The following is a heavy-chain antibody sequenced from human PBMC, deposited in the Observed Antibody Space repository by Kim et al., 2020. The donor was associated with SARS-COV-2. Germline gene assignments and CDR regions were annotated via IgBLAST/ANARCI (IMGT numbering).Heavy chain of an antibody. Sequence: SETLSLTCTVSGGSISSGSYYWSWIRQPAGKGLEWIGRIYTSGSTNYNPSLKSRVTISVDTSKNQFSLKLSSVTAADTAVYYCARGYGQVWFDPWGQGTLVTVSS. D-gene: IGHD1-20*01. CDR3: ARGYGQVWFDP. V-gene: IGHV4-61*02. CDR1: GGSISSGSYY. J-gene: IGHJ5*02. CDR2: IYTSGST.